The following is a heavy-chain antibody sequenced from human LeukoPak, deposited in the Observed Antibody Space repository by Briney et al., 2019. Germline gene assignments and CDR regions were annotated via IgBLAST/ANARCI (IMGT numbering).Heavy chain of an antibody. CDR2: INPSGGGT. V-gene: IGHV1-46*01. D-gene: IGHD3-10*01. CDR3: ARGYLWFGELLYSGNLDY. Sequence: ASVKVSCKASGYTFTSYYMHWVRQAPGQGLEWMGIINPSGGGTSYAQKFQGRVTMTRDTSTSTVYMELSSLRSEDTAVYYCARGYLWFGELLYSGNLDYWGQGTLVTVSS. J-gene: IGHJ4*02. CDR1: GYTFTSYY.